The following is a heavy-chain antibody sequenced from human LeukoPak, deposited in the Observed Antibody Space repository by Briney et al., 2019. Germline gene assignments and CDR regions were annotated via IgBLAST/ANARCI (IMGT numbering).Heavy chain of an antibody. CDR2: IIPIFGTA. D-gene: IGHD2-2*01. V-gene: IGHV1-69*05. J-gene: IGHJ5*02. CDR3: ARPVVPAAMRSWFDP. Sequence: ASVKVSCKASGGTFSSHAISWVRQAPGQGLEWMGGIIPIFGTANYAQKFQGRVTITTDESTSTAYMELSSLRSEDTAVYYCARPVVPAAMRSWFDPRGQGTLVTVSS. CDR1: GGTFSSHA.